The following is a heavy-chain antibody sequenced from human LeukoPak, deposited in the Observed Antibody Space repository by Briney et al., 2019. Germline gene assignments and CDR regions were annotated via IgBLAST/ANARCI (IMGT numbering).Heavy chain of an antibody. D-gene: IGHD3-10*01. V-gene: IGHV3-64*01. J-gene: IGHJ6*02. Sequence: GGSLRLSCAASGFTFSSYAMHWVRQAPGKGLEYVSAISSNGGSTYYANSVKGRFTISRDNSKNTLYLQMGSLRAEDMAVYYCARAHITEFGELSGGMDVWGQGTTVTVSS. CDR3: ARAHITEFGELSGGMDV. CDR2: ISSNGGST. CDR1: GFTFSSYA.